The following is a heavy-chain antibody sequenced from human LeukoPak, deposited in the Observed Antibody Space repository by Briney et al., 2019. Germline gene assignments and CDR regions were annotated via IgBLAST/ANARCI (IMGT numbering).Heavy chain of an antibody. Sequence: GGSLRLSCAASGFTFSSYGMHWVRQAPGKGLEWVAVISYDGSNKYYADSVKGRFTISRDNSKNTLYLQMDSLRAEDTAVYYCAKDIDILFDYWGQGTLVTVSS. D-gene: IGHD2-15*01. CDR3: AKDIDILFDY. CDR2: ISYDGSNK. J-gene: IGHJ4*02. CDR1: GFTFSSYG. V-gene: IGHV3-30*18.